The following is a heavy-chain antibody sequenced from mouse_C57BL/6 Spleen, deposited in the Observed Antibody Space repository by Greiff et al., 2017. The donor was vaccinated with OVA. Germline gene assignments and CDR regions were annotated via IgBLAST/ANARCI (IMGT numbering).Heavy chain of an antibody. CDR1: GYTFTSYW. V-gene: IGHV1-55*01. CDR2: IYPGSGST. J-gene: IGHJ3*01. Sequence: QVQLQQPGAELVKPGASVKMSCKASGYTFTSYWITWVKQRPGQGLEWIGDIYPGSGSTNYNEKFKSKATLTVDTSSSTAYMQLSSLTSEDSAVYYCARSGPNWDEFAYWGQGTLVTVSA. D-gene: IGHD4-1*01. CDR3: ARSGPNWDEFAY.